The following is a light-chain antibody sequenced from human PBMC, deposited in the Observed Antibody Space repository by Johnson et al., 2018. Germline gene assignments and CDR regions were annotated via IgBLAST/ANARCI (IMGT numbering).Light chain of an antibody. CDR1: SSNIGNNY. Sequence: QSVLTQPPSVSAAPGQKVTISCSGSSSNIGNNYVSWYQQLPGTAPKLLIYENNKRPSGIPDRFSGSKSGPSATTGITGLLTGDEAEYYCGTWDSSLSAGNVFGTGTKVTVL. V-gene: IGLV1-51*02. CDR3: GTWDSSLSAGNV. J-gene: IGLJ1*01. CDR2: ENN.